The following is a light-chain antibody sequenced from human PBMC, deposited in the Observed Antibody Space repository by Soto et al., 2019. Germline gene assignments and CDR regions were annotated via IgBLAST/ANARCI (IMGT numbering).Light chain of an antibody. Sequence: QSALTQPASVSGSPGQWSTLSCSGTTSDVGIYNLVSWYQQHPGKAPKLVIYEVDKRPSGVSNRFSGSRSGNTASLTISGLQSEDEADYYCSSYAGSRWVFGGGTKLTVL. CDR3: SSYAGSRWV. CDR1: TSDVGIYNL. CDR2: EVD. J-gene: IGLJ3*02. V-gene: IGLV2-23*02.